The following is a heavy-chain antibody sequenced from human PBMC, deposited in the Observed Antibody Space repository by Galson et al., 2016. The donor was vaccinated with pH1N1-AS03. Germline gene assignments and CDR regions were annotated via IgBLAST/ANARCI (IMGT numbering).Heavy chain of an antibody. Sequence: SLRLSCAASGFTFRTFSIYWVRQAPGKGLEYVSGISDNGINTYYADPVKARFTISSDKSKNMVYLQMSSLRTEDTAVYYCIKEGNRLQSRRSDAFDIWGRGTMVTVSS. J-gene: IGHJ3*02. CDR1: GFTFRTFS. CDR3: IKEGNRLQSRRSDAFDI. D-gene: IGHD5-18*01. CDR2: ISDNGINT. V-gene: IGHV3-64D*06.